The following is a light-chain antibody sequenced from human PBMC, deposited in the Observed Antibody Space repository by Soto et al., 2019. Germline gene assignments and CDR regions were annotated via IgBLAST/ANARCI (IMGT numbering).Light chain of an antibody. CDR2: HVS. CDR1: QSVGTK. J-gene: IGKJ1*01. V-gene: IGKV3-15*01. CDR3: LQYNKWPRT. Sequence: EIVMTQSPGTLSVSPGERSALSCRASQSVGTKLAWYQQKPGQVPRLLIYHVSSRATGVPARFSGSGSVTEFTLSISSLQSEDFAVYYCLQYNKWPRTFGQGTKVDTK.